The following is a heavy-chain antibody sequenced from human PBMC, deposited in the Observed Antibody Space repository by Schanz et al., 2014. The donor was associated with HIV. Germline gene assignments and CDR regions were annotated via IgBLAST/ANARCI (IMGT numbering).Heavy chain of an antibody. V-gene: IGHV1-69*01. CDR2: IIPIFHTA. D-gene: IGHD6-6*01. Sequence: QVQLVQSGAEVKKPGSSVKVSCKASGGTFSSYTITWVRQAPGQGLEWMGGIIPIFHTANYAQKFQGRVTITAYESKSTAYMALRALTSEGTAVYLCARPSGKIEGRPVGNWFDPWGQGTLVTVSS. CDR3: ARPSGKIEGRPVGNWFDP. J-gene: IGHJ5*02. CDR1: GGTFSSYT.